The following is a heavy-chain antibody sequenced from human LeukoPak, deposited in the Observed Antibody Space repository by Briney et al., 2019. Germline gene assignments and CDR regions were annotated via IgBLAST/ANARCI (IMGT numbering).Heavy chain of an antibody. D-gene: IGHD3-22*01. J-gene: IGHJ4*02. CDR1: GGSTSGRY. V-gene: IGHV4-59*11. CDR3: ARLVNYGYSDY. Sequence: PSETLSLTCTVSGGSTSGRYWTWIRQPPGKGLEWIGYIHYDGSTNYNPSFKSRVIISLDTSNNQFSLNLKSVTAADTAAYYCARLVNYGYSDYWGQGTLVTVSS. CDR2: IHYDGST.